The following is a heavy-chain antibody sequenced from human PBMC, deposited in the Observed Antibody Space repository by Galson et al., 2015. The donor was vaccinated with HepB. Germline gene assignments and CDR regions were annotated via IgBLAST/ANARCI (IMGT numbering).Heavy chain of an antibody. CDR3: ARSRLLYCSGGSCYFDN. D-gene: IGHD2-15*01. J-gene: IGHJ4*02. V-gene: IGHV3-30*03. Sequence: SLRLSCAASGFSFRDYGMHWVRQAPGKGLEWVATLSFDGSQKFYADSVKGRFTVSRDNSKNTLYLQMSSLRAEDTAVYYCARSRLLYCSGGSCYFDNWGQGTLVTVSS. CDR1: GFSFRDYG. CDR2: LSFDGSQK.